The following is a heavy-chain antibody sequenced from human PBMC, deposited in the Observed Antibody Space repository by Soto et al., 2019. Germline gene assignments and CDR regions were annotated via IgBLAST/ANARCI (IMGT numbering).Heavy chain of an antibody. J-gene: IGHJ6*02. CDR2: IYYSGST. CDR3: ARARNQLLVDYYYGMDV. D-gene: IGHD2-2*01. CDR1: GGSISSGGYY. Sequence: SETLSLTCTVSGGSISSGGYYWSWIRQHPGKGLEWIGYIYYSGSTYYNPSLKSRVTISVDTSKNQFSLKLSSVTAADTAVYYCARARNQLLVDYYYGMDVWGQGTTVTVSS. V-gene: IGHV4-31*03.